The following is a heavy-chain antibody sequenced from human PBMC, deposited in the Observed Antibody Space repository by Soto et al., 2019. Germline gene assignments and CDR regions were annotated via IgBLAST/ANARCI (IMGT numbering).Heavy chain of an antibody. CDR1: GYTFTASG. CDR2: TSIYNGHT. Sequence: QVQLVQSGPEVQKPGATLKVSCKASGYTFTASGIRWVRQAPGQGLEWMGWTSIYNGHTEYSPKFLGRAVMTTDTSADTSYVELRSLRPDDAAHYYCERLDDYGASDQYHFDHWGQGTLVTVSS. J-gene: IGHJ4*02. D-gene: IGHD4-17*01. V-gene: IGHV1-18*01. CDR3: ERLDDYGASDQYHFDH.